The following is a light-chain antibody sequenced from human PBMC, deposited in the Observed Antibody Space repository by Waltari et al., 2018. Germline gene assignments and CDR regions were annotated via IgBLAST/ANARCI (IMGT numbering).Light chain of an antibody. CDR3: QSYDNSLSVSL. Sequence: QSGLTQPPSVSGAPGQRVTISCPGSSSNTGAGYDVHWYQLLPGTAPKLLISGNTNRPSGVPDRFSGSKSGTSASLAITGLQAEDEGDYYCQSYDNSLSVSLFGGGTKLTVL. V-gene: IGLV1-40*01. CDR1: SSNTGAGYD. J-gene: IGLJ2*01. CDR2: GNT.